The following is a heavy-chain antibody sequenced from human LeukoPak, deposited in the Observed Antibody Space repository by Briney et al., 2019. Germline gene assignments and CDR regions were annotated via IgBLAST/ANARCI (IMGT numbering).Heavy chain of an antibody. CDR1: GGSISGYY. D-gene: IGHD4-23*01. Sequence: SETLSLTCTVSGGSISGYYYNWIRQPPGKGLEWIGYIYYSGSTNYTPSLKGRVTISLDTSKNQFSLKLSSVTTADTAVYYCARSVVTLYWYFDLWGRGTLVTVSS. CDR3: ARSVVTLYWYFDL. V-gene: IGHV4-59*01. CDR2: IYYSGST. J-gene: IGHJ2*01.